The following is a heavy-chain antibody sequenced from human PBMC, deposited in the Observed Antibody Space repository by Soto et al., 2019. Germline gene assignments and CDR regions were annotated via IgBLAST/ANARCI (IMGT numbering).Heavy chain of an antibody. CDR2: IWYDGSNK. CDR1: GFTFSSYG. J-gene: IGHJ4*02. V-gene: IGHV3-33*01. Sequence: GGSLRLSCAASGFTFSSYGMHWVRQAPGKGLEWVAVIWYDGSNKYYADSVKGRFTISRDNSKNTLYLQMNSLRAEDTAVYYCARAATMDSYYFDYWGQGTLVTVSS. CDR3: ARAATMDSYYFDY. D-gene: IGHD3-10*01.